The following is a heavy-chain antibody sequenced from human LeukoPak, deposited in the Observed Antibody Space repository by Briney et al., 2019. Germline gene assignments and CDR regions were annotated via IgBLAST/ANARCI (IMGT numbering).Heavy chain of an antibody. Sequence: GGSLRLSCTASGFTFSDYWMTWVRQAPGKGPEWVANIKQDGSQRYYVDSVRGRFTISRDSAKNSLFLQVNGLRAEDTAVYYCARRGGSSSRRSPIDYWGQGTLVTVSS. CDR3: ARRGGSSSRRSPIDY. J-gene: IGHJ4*02. CDR1: GFTFSDYW. CDR2: IKQDGSQR. V-gene: IGHV3-7*01. D-gene: IGHD6-6*01.